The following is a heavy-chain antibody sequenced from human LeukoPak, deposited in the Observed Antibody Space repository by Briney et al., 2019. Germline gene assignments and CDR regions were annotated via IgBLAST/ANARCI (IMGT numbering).Heavy chain of an antibody. CDR3: ARTTYSSSFYGARRGAFDF. CDR2: IYSDGST. D-gene: IGHD6-13*01. Sequence: GGSLRLSCAASGFTVSSNYMTWVRQAPGKGLEWVSIIYSDGSTFYADSVKGRFTISRDNSKNTLYLQMSSLRAEDTAVYYCARTTYSSSFYGARRGAFDFWGQGTVVTVSS. J-gene: IGHJ3*01. CDR1: GFTVSSNY. V-gene: IGHV3-66*01.